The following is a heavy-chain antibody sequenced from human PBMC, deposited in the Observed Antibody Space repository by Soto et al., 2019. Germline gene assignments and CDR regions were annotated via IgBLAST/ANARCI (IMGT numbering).Heavy chain of an antibody. CDR1: GGSISSIDW. Sequence: QVQVQESGPGLLKPSGTLSLTCAVSGGSISSIDWWSWVRQPPGKGLEWIGAIHQSGSTHYNPSLQSRVTISVDSSKTPLSLSLTSVTAADTAVYCCVRAGGYDPQVYWGQGTQFTVSS. CDR2: IHQSGST. J-gene: IGHJ4*02. D-gene: IGHD5-12*01. V-gene: IGHV4-4*01. CDR3: VRAGGYDPQVY.